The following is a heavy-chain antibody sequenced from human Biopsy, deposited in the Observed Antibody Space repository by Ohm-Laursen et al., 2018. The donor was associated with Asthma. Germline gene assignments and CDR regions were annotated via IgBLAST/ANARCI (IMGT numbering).Heavy chain of an antibody. V-gene: IGHV1-69*13. CDR2: LIPVLGTA. CDR3: ARGYSGTDRIVYYYSGMEV. CDR1: GYTFISYA. D-gene: IGHD5-12*01. J-gene: IGHJ6*02. Sequence: ASVKVSCKASGYTFISYAIHWVRQAPRQGLEWMGGLIPVLGTADYAPMFEGRVTITADESTSTAYLELTSLRFEDTAVYYCARGYSGTDRIVYYYSGMEVWGQGTTVTVSS.